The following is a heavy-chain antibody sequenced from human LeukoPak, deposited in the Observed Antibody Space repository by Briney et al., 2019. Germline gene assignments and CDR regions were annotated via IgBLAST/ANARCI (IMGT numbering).Heavy chain of an antibody. D-gene: IGHD1-26*01. CDR1: GFTFSSHS. V-gene: IGHV3-21*01. CDR3: ARWTGSYDALDI. J-gene: IGHJ3*02. CDR2: ISSSSSYI. Sequence: PGGSLRLSCAASGFTFSSHSMNWVSQAPGKGLEWVSSISSSSSYIYYADSVKGRFTISRDNAKNSLYLQMNYLRAEDTAVYYCARWTGSYDALDIWGQGTMVTVSS.